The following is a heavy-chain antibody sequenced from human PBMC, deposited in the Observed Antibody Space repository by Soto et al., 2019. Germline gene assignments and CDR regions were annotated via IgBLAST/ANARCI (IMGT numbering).Heavy chain of an antibody. D-gene: IGHD3-10*01. CDR2: IYPGDSDT. J-gene: IGHJ6*02. CDR1: GYSFTSYW. V-gene: IGHV5-51*01. CDR3: ARSDYYGSGSYFGMDV. Sequence: GESLKISCKGSGYSFTSYWIGWVRQMPGKGLEWMGIIYPGDSDTRYSPSFQGQVTISADKSISTAYLQWSSLKASDTAMYYCARSDYYGSGSYFGMDVWGQGTTVTVSS.